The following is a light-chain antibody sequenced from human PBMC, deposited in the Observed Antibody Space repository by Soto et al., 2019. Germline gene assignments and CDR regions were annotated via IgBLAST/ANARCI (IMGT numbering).Light chain of an antibody. V-gene: IGKV1-5*03. Sequence: IQMTQSPSTLSASVGDRVAITCRASETINIWLAWYQQKPGKAPKLLIYKASTLESGVPSRFSGSGSGTEFTLTISSLQPEDFATYYCQQYNSYSQTFGQGTKVDIK. CDR2: KAS. J-gene: IGKJ1*01. CDR3: QQYNSYSQT. CDR1: ETINIW.